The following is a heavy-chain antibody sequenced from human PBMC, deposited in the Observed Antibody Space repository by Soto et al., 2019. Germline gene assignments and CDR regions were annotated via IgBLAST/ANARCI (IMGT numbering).Heavy chain of an antibody. J-gene: IGHJ4*02. CDR3: AKDGLGAYSYGSYYFDY. D-gene: IGHD5-18*01. CDR1: GFTFSSYA. V-gene: IGHV3-23*01. CDR2: ISTSGGST. Sequence: GGSLRLSCAASGFTFSSYAMSWVRQAPGKGLEWVSTISTSGGSTYYADSVKGRFTISRDNSKNTLYLQMNSLRAEDTAVYYCAKDGLGAYSYGSYYFDYWGPGTLVTVSS.